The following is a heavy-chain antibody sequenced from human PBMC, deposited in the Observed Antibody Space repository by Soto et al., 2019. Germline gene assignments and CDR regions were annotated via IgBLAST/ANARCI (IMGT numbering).Heavy chain of an antibody. Sequence: GGSLRLSCAASGFTFSNAWMSWVRQAPGKGLEWVGRIKSKTDGGTTDYAAPVKGRFTISRDDSKNTLYLQMNSLKTEDTAVYYCTTDPPRGYDILTGYTFFGYWGQGTLVTVSS. D-gene: IGHD3-9*01. V-gene: IGHV3-15*01. J-gene: IGHJ4*02. CDR2: IKSKTDGGTT. CDR3: TTDPPRGYDILTGYTFFGY. CDR1: GFTFSNAW.